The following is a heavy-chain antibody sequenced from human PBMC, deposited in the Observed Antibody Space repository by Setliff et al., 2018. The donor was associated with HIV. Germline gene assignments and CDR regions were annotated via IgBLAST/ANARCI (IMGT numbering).Heavy chain of an antibody. J-gene: IGHJ4*02. CDR2: IYYSGST. CDR1: GGATTSYY. V-gene: IGHV4-59*04. CDR3: ARHVGLEDTAMDYFDC. Sequence: PSETLSLTGAFSGGATTSYYWSWIRQPPGKGLEGVGYIYYSGSTDYTPSLKSRLTISVDTSKNQFSLKLSSVTAADTALYYCARHVGLEDTAMDYFDCLGQGTLVTVSS. D-gene: IGHD5-18*01.